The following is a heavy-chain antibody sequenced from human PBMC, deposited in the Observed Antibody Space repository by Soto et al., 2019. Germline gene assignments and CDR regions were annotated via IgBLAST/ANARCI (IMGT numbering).Heavy chain of an antibody. J-gene: IGHJ6*02. CDR1: GLNFMAYG. CDR3: AKDQAGTEYAHFGMDV. D-gene: IGHD1-1*01. Sequence: GGSLRLSCACCGLNFMAYGTHWVRQVPGKGLEWVAVISYNGRTAFYADSVKGRFTITRDNFYNRVYLQMNSLRNDDSGIYYCAKDQAGTEYAHFGMDVWGQGTSVTVSS. V-gene: IGHV3-30*18. CDR2: ISYNGRTA.